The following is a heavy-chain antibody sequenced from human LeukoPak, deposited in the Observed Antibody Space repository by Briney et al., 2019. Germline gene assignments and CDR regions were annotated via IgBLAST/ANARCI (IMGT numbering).Heavy chain of an antibody. CDR3: VKDLRAGTGDY. CDR1: GLTFSSYA. D-gene: IGHD6-13*01. Sequence: GGSLRLSCSASGLTFSSYAMHWVRQAPGKGLEYVSAISSNGGSTYYADSVKGRFTISRDNSKNTLYLQMSSLRAEDTAVYYCVKDLRAGTGDYWGQGTLVTVSS. J-gene: IGHJ4*02. V-gene: IGHV3-64D*06. CDR2: ISSNGGST.